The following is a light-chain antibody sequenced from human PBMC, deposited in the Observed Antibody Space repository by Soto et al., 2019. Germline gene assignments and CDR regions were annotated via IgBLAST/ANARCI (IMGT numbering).Light chain of an antibody. CDR3: SSYTSSSTYV. V-gene: IGLV2-14*01. CDR1: RSDVGGYNY. CDR2: EVS. J-gene: IGLJ1*01. Sequence: QSVLTQPASVSGSPGQSITISCTGTRSDVGGYNYVSWYQHHPGKAPKLMIYEVSNRPSGVSNRFSGSKSGNTASLTISGLQAEDETDYYCSSYTSSSTYVFGTGTKPPS.